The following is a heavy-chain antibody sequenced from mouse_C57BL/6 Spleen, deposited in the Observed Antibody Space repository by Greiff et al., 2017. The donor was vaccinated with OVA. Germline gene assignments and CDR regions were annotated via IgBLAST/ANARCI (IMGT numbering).Heavy chain of an antibody. CDR2: ISDGGSYT. V-gene: IGHV5-4*01. CDR3: ARDRDYGGPFAY. CDR1: GFTFSSYA. J-gene: IGHJ3*01. Sequence: EVKLMESGGGLVKPGGSLKLSCAASGFTFSSYAMSWVRQTPEKRLEWVATISDGGSYTYYPDNVKGRFTISRDNAKNNLYLQMSQLKSEDTAMYYCARDRDYGGPFAYWGQGTLVTVSA. D-gene: IGHD1-1*02.